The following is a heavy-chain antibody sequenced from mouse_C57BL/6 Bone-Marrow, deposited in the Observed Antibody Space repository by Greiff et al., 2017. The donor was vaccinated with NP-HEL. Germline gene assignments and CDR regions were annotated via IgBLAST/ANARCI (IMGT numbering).Heavy chain of an antibody. V-gene: IGHV1-80*01. D-gene: IGHD1-1*01. CDR1: GYAFSSYW. Sequence: VHLVESGAELVKPGASVKISCKASGYAFSSYWMNWVKQRPGKGLEWIGQIYPGDGDTNYNGKFKGKATLTADKSSSTAYMQLSSLTSEDSAVYFCARNGSSYAWYFDVWGTGTTVTVSS. CDR3: ARNGSSYAWYFDV. CDR2: IYPGDGDT. J-gene: IGHJ1*03.